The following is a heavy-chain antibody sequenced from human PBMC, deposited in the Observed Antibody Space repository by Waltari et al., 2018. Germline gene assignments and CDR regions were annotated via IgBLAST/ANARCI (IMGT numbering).Heavy chain of an antibody. Sequence: QVHLPESGPGLVKPSETLSLSCFVSGYSISRGFFWGWIRPAPGKGLEWIATISYRGASHYSPSLKSRVTIAADASKNLFSLKLTSVTAADTAMYYCARDGGNVVPLWGLGTAVTVSS. CDR3: ARDGGNVVPL. V-gene: IGHV4-38-2*02. CDR2: ISYRGAS. CDR1: GYSISRGFF. D-gene: IGHD2-15*01. J-gene: IGHJ6*02.